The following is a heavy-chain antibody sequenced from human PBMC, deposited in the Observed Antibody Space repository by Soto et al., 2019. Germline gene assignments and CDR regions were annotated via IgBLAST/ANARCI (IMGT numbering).Heavy chain of an antibody. V-gene: IGHV4-31*03. D-gene: IGHD3-22*01. CDR3: ARDTGGGYDSSGYSYYFDY. CDR1: GGSISSGGYY. Sequence: TLSLTCTVSGGSISSGGYYWSWIRQHPGKGLEWIGYIYYSGSTYYNPSLKSRVTISVDTSKNQFSLKLSSVTAADTAVYYCARDTGGGYDSSGYSYYFDYWGQGTLVTASS. CDR2: IYYSGST. J-gene: IGHJ4*02.